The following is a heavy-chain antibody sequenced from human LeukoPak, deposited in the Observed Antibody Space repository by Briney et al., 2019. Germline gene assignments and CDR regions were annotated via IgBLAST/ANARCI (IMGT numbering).Heavy chain of an antibody. CDR2: IYYIGST. CDR3: ARGYCSGGNCYYFDY. D-gene: IGHD2-15*01. CDR1: GGSISSYY. Sequence: SETLSLTCTVSGGSISSYYWSWIPEPPGKGLEWIGYIYYIGSTNYNPSLKSRVTISVDTSKNQFSLKLSSVTAADTAVYYCARGYCSGGNCYYFDYWGQGTLVTVSS. J-gene: IGHJ4*02. V-gene: IGHV4-59*01.